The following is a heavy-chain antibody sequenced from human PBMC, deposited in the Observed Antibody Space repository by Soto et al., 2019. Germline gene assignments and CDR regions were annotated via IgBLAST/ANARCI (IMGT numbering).Heavy chain of an antibody. CDR1: GGTFSSYA. CDR2: IIAYNGTT. J-gene: IGHJ5*02. Sequence: SVKVSCKASGGTFSSYAISWVRQAPGQGLEWMGGIIAYNGTTNYAQKFQDRVTMTRDTSASTVYMELSSLRSEDTAMYYCARSYISSSYWFDPWGQGTLVTVSS. V-gene: IGHV1-69*05. D-gene: IGHD6-6*01. CDR3: ARSYISSSYWFDP.